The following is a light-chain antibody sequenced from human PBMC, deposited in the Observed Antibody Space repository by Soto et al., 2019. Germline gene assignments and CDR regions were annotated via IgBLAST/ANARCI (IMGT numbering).Light chain of an antibody. J-gene: IGLJ1*01. CDR2: EGS. CDR1: SSDVGSYNL. V-gene: IGLV2-23*01. Sequence: QSVLTQPRSVSGSPGQSVTVSCTGTSSDVGSYNLVSWYQQHPGKAPKLMIYEGSKRPSGLSNRFSGSKSGNTASLTISGLQAEDEADYYCCSYAGSSTYVFGTGTKLTVL. CDR3: CSYAGSSTYV.